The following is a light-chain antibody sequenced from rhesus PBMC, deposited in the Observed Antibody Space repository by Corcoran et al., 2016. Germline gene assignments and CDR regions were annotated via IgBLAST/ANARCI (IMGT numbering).Light chain of an antibody. CDR1: QSLLHSAGRSY. V-gene: IGKV2-104*02. CDR3: MQGIELPPT. Sequence: DIVMTQTPLSLPVTPGEPASISCRSSQSLLHSAGRSYLYWFLQKPGQSPQFLIYLGSNRASGVPDRFSGSGSGTDCILKISRVEAEDVGVYYCMQGIELPPTFGQGTKVEIK. J-gene: IGKJ1*01. CDR2: LGS.